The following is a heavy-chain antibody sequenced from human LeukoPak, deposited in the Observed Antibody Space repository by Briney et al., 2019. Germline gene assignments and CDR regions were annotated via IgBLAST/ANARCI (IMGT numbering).Heavy chain of an antibody. CDR2: ISSSSSYI. V-gene: IGHV3-21*01. CDR3: ARDCFSNHCGGRKRLDY. Sequence: GGSLRLSCAASGFTFSSYSMNWVRQAPGKGLEWVSSISSSSSYIYYADSVKGRFTISRDNAKNSLYLQMNSLRAEDTAVYYCARDCFSNHCGGRKRLDYWGQGTLVTVSS. D-gene: IGHD2-21*01. CDR1: GFTFSSYS. J-gene: IGHJ4*02.